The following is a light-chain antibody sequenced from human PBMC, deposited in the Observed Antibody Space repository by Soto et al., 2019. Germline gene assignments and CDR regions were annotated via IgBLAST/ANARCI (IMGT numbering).Light chain of an antibody. J-gene: IGLJ2*01. V-gene: IGLV2-8*01. Sequence: QSALTQPPSASGSPGQSVTISCTGTSSDVGGYNYVSWYQQHPGKAPKLMIYEVSKRPSGVPDRFSGSKSGNTASLTVSGLQAEDEAAYYCSSYAGINNLGVFGGRTKLTVL. CDR1: SSDVGGYNY. CDR3: SSYAGINNLGV. CDR2: EVS.